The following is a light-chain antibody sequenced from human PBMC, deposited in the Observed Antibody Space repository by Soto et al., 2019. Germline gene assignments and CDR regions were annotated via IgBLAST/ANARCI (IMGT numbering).Light chain of an antibody. CDR1: QGIIDY. V-gene: IGKV1-27*01. Sequence: DIQMTQSPSSLSASIGDRVTITCRASQGIIDYVAWFQQKAGKPPKLLIYAASTLHPGVPSRFSGSGSGTDFTLTISSLQPEDVATYYFQKYNTAPQTFGPGTKVEIK. CDR3: QKYNTAPQT. CDR2: AAS. J-gene: IGKJ1*01.